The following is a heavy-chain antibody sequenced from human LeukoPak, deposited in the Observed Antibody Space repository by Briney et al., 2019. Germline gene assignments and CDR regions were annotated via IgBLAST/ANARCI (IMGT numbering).Heavy chain of an antibody. Sequence: SETLSLTCTVSGGSISSSSYYWGWIRQPPGKGLEWIESIYYSGSTYYNPSLKSRVTISVDTSKNQFSLKLSSVTAADTAVYYCARSVVVPAAVFDYWGQGTLVTVSS. CDR1: GGSISSSSYY. CDR2: IYYSGST. D-gene: IGHD2-2*01. CDR3: ARSVVVPAAVFDY. J-gene: IGHJ4*02. V-gene: IGHV4-39*01.